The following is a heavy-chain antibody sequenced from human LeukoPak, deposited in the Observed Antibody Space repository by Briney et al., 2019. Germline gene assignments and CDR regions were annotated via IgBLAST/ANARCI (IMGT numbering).Heavy chain of an antibody. CDR2: IKEDGSVK. D-gene: IGHD6-13*01. Sequence: GGSLRLSCAASGITFNNYWMTWVRQAPGKGLEWVANIKEDGSVKYYLDSVKGRFTISRDNAKNSPYLQMNSLRAEDTAVYHCARGAEAAAGNYYYYYGMDVWGQGTTVTVSS. CDR3: ARGAEAAAGNYYYYYGMDV. J-gene: IGHJ6*02. V-gene: IGHV3-7*01. CDR1: GITFNNYW.